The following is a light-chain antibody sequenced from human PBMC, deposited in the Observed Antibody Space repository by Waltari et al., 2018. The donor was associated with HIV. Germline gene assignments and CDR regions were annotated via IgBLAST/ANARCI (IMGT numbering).Light chain of an antibody. CDR3: CSYTSSNTYD. Sequence: QSALTQPASVSGSPGQSITISCTGTSGDVGGYNFVSWYQQHPGKAPKLIIYEVTYRPPGVSDRFSGSKSGNTASLTISGLQAEDEADYYCCSYTSSNTYDFGTGTTVTVL. V-gene: IGLV2-14*03. CDR2: EVT. CDR1: SGDVGGYNF. J-gene: IGLJ1*01.